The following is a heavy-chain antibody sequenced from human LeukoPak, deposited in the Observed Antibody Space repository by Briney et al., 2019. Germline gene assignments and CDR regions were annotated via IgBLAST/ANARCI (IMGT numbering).Heavy chain of an antibody. D-gene: IGHD3-22*01. J-gene: IGHJ6*03. V-gene: IGHV1-2*02. Sequence: GASVKVSCKASGYTFTGYYMHWVRQAPGQGLEWMGWINPNSGGTNYAQKFQGRVTMTRDTSISTAYMELSRLRSDDTAVYYCARDRYYYDSSGSRLHYMDVWGKGTTVTVSS. CDR2: INPNSGGT. CDR1: GYTFTGYY. CDR3: ARDRYYYDSSGSRLHYMDV.